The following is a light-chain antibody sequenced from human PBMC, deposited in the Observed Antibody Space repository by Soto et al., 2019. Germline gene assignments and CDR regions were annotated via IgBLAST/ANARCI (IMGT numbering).Light chain of an antibody. CDR3: QQYGTSPYT. CDR2: GAT. V-gene: IGKV3-20*01. J-gene: IGKJ2*01. Sequence: EIVFTQSPCTLSLSPGDSATLSCRASQSVSISYLGWYQQKPGQAPRLLIYGATNRASGTPDRFSGSASGTDFTLTISRLEPEDFAMYYCQQYGTSPYTFGQGTKVDIK. CDR1: QSVSISY.